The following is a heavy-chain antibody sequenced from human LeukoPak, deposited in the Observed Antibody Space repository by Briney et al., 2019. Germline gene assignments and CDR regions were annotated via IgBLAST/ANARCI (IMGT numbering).Heavy chain of an antibody. CDR2: IYPGDSDT. CDR3: ARRRHCTSGSCEDFDF. CDR1: GSRFANYW. Sequence: GESLQISCQASGSRFANYWIGWVRQLPGKGLEWMETIYPGDSDTRYSPSFRGQVTISADKSIRPAYLQWRSLKASDTAMYYCARRRHCTSGSCEDFDFWGEGTLVTVSS. D-gene: IGHD2-15*01. V-gene: IGHV5-51*01. J-gene: IGHJ4*02.